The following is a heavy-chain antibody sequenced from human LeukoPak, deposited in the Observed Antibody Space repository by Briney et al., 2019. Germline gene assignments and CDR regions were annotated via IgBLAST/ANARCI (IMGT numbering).Heavy chain of an antibody. Sequence: GGSLRLSCAVSGFAFSSYGMHWVRQAPGKGLEWMAVISYDGTNKYYADSVKGRFTISRDNSRNTLYLQMNSLRAEDTAVYYCAKDLNYDFWSGLGNWGQGTLVTVSS. CDR2: ISYDGTNK. CDR3: AKDLNYDFWSGLGN. J-gene: IGHJ4*02. D-gene: IGHD3-3*01. V-gene: IGHV3-30*18. CDR1: GFAFSSYG.